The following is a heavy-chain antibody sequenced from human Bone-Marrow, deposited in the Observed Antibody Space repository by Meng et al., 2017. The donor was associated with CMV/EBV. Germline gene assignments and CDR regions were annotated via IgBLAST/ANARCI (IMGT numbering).Heavy chain of an antibody. CDR2: IRSKAYGGTT. CDR1: GFTFGDYA. V-gene: IGHV3-49*04. D-gene: IGHD3-3*01. J-gene: IGHJ6*02. CDR3: TRVLTYDFWSGYLAAGGMDV. Sequence: GESLKISCTASGFTFGDYAMSWVRQAPGKGLEWVGFIRSKAYGGTTEYAASVKGRFTISRDDSKSIAYLQMNSLKTEDTAVYYCTRVLTYDFWSGYLAAGGMDVWARGTTATFSS.